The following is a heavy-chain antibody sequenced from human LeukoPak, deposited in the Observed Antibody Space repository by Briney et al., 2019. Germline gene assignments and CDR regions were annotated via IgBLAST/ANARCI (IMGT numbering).Heavy chain of an antibody. V-gene: IGHV5-51*01. CDR3: ARALRTGQGDYVPVL. CDR1: GYKFTNYW. D-gene: IGHD4-17*01. Sequence: GESLKISCKASGYKFTNYWIGWVRQMPGKGLEWMTIIYPGDSETRYSPSFQGQVTVSADKSIGTMYLQWSSLKASDTAMYYCARALRTGQGDYVPVLWGQGTLVIVSS. J-gene: IGHJ4*02. CDR2: IYPGDSET.